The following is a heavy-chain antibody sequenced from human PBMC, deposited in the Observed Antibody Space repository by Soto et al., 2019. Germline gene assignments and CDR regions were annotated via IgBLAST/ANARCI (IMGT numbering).Heavy chain of an antibody. CDR2: INHSGST. J-gene: IGHJ4*02. V-gene: IGHV4-34*01. D-gene: IGHD3-10*01. Sequence: QVQLQQWGAGLLKPSETLSLTCAVYGGSFSGYYWSWIRQPPGKGLEWIGEINHSGSTNYNPSLKSRVTIEGDTSKHQFSLKLSSVTAADTAVYYCARGRGSGSYGVRRGPIDYWGQGTLVTVSS. CDR1: GGSFSGYY. CDR3: ARGRGSGSYGVRRGPIDY.